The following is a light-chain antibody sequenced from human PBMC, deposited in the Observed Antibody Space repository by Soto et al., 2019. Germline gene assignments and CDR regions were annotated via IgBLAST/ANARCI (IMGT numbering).Light chain of an antibody. CDR1: QSISSSF. Sequence: EFVLTQSPGKLSLSPGERATLSCRASQSISSSFLAWYQQKTGQAPRLLIYGASSRGTGIPDRFSGSGSGTDFTLTISRLEPEDFAVYYCHQYGSSPPLTFGGGTKVEIK. J-gene: IGKJ4*01. V-gene: IGKV3-20*01. CDR2: GAS. CDR3: HQYGSSPPLT.